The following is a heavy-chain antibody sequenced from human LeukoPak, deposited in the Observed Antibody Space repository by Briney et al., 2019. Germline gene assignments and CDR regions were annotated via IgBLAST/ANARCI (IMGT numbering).Heavy chain of an antibody. J-gene: IGHJ6*03. CDR2: ISSSSYI. V-gene: IGHV3-21*01. CDR1: GFTFSSYS. Sequence: GGSLRLSCAASGFTFSSYSMNWVRQAPGKGLEWVSSISSSSYIYYADSVKGRFTISRDNAKNSLYLQMNSLRAEDTAVYYCAREKYSSSWWYYYYYMDVWGKGTTVTISS. CDR3: AREKYSSSWWYYYYYMDV. D-gene: IGHD6-13*01.